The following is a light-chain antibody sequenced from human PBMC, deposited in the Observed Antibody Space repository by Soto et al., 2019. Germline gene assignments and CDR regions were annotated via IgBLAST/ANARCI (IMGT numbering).Light chain of an antibody. J-gene: IGKJ1*01. Sequence: NVLTQSPGTLSLSPGERATLSCRASASVSSISVARYQQKPGQAPRLLIYGASTRATGIPDRFSGSGSGTDFTLTIDRPEPEDFAVYYCQQSLNPKTFGQGTKVDIK. CDR1: ASVSSIS. V-gene: IGKV3-20*01. CDR3: QQSLNPKT. CDR2: GAS.